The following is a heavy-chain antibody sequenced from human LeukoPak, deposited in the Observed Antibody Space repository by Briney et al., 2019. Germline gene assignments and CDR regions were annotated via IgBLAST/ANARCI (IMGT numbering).Heavy chain of an antibody. J-gene: IGHJ4*02. CDR3: ARGPSGVEVRVDY. CDR1: GGTFSSYT. CDR2: IIPILGIA. D-gene: IGHD3-10*01. V-gene: IGHV1-69*02. Sequence: SVKVSCKASGGTFSSYTISWVRQAPGQGLEWMGRIIPILGIANYAQKFQGRVTITADKSTSTAYMELSSLRSEDTAVYYCARGPSGVEVRVDYWGQGTLVTVSS.